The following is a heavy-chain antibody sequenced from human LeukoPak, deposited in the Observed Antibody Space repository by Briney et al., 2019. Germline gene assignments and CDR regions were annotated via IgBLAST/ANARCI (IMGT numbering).Heavy chain of an antibody. CDR1: GFTFSRYG. J-gene: IGHJ4*02. CDR2: ISYDGNVR. V-gene: IGHV3-30*04. Sequence: GRSLRLSCAASGFTFSRYGINWVREAPGKGPEWVAFISYDGNVRYHADFVEGRFTISRDNSKNTLCLQMSSLRPDDTAVYYCARGFDNRGWFFYWGQGTLVTVSS. D-gene: IGHD6-19*01. CDR3: ARGFDNRGWFFY.